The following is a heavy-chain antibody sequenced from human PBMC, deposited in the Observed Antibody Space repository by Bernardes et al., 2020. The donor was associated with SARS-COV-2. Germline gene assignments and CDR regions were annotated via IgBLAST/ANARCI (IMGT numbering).Heavy chain of an antibody. J-gene: IGHJ5*02. CDR3: ATAPTVVTPGWFDP. D-gene: IGHD4-17*01. Sequence: ASVKVSCKVSGYTLTEFSMHWVRQAPGKGLEWLGGFDPEHRKTIYAQKFQGRVTMTEDTSTDTAYMELRSLRSEDTAVYYCATAPTVVTPGWFDPWGQGTLVTVSS. CDR2: FDPEHRKT. CDR1: GYTLTEFS. V-gene: IGHV1-24*01.